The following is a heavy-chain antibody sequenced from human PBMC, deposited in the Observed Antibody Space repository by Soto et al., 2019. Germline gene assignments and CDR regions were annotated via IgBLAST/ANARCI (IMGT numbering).Heavy chain of an antibody. J-gene: IGHJ6*02. D-gene: IGHD3-10*01. CDR3: ARYYGFGEWPDYYYYGMDV. CDR2: IIPIFGAA. Sequence: ASVKVSCKASGGTFSSYAISWVRQAPGQGLEWMGGIIPIFGAANYAQKFQGRVTITADESTSTAYMELSSLRSEDTAVYYCARYYGFGEWPDYYYYGMDVWGQGTTVTVSS. V-gene: IGHV1-69*13. CDR1: GGTFSSYA.